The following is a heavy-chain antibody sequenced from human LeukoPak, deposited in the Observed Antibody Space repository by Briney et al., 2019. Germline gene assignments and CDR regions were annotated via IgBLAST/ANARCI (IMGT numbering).Heavy chain of an antibody. CDR3: ARVGVDIARAFDY. Sequence: GGSLRLSCAASGFTFSSYGMSWVRQAPGKGLEWVSGISGSGGSTYYADSVKGRLTISRDNSKNTLYLQMNSLRTEDTAVYYCARVGVDIARAFDYWGQGTLVTVSS. CDR2: ISGSGGST. CDR1: GFTFSSYG. V-gene: IGHV3-23*01. J-gene: IGHJ4*02. D-gene: IGHD5-18*01.